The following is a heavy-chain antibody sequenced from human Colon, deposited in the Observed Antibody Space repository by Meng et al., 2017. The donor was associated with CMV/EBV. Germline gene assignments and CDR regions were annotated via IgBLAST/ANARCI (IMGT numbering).Heavy chain of an antibody. CDR2: INPNSGGT. J-gene: IGHJ4*02. Sequence: PWGTGVKKPGGPVKVSCKASGYTLTGSIMHGGRQAPGQGVEWMGWINPNSGGTNYAQKFQGRVTMTRDTSISTAYMELSRLRSDDTAVYYCARDLRVWFGEFKNWGQGTLVTVSS. V-gene: IGHV1-2*02. CDR1: GYTLTGSI. D-gene: IGHD3-10*01. CDR3: ARDLRVWFGEFKN.